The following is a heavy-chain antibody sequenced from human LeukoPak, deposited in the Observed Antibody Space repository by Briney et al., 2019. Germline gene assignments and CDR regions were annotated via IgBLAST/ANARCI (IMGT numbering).Heavy chain of an antibody. D-gene: IGHD5-18*01. J-gene: IGHJ6*02. Sequence: GGSLRLSCRGSGFTLGDHAMSWVREARGKGREGVGLLRRTAYRGTTEYAAAVRGRFTISRDDSASVAYLQMSSLKTEDTAVYYCARGPIQLWIHNAMDASGQGTPVTASS. CDR2: LRRTAYRGTT. CDR3: ARGPIQLWIHNAMDA. CDR1: GFTLGDHA. V-gene: IGHV3-49*04.